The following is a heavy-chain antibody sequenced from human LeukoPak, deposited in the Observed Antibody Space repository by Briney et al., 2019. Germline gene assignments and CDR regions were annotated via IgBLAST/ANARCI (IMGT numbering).Heavy chain of an antibody. J-gene: IGHJ5*02. CDR2: ISYDGSNK. CDR3: ARDRRGAWDFDP. Sequence: GGSLRLSCAASGFTFSSYGMHWVRQAPGKGLEWVAVISYDGSNKYYADSVKGRFTISRDNAKNSLYLQMNGLRDEDTAVYYCARDRRGAWDFDPWGQGTRVTVSS. D-gene: IGHD1-26*01. V-gene: IGHV3-30*03. CDR1: GFTFSSYG.